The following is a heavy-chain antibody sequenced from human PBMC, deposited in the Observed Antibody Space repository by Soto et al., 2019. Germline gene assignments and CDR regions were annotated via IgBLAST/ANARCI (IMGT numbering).Heavy chain of an antibody. CDR3: AKYLGYDYVWGSYRFGPVDP. V-gene: IGHV3-23*01. J-gene: IGHJ5*02. D-gene: IGHD3-16*02. Sequence: PGGSLRLSCTASGFTFNNYAMRWVRQAPGKGLEWVSDISASGGTTYYADSVKGRFAISRDNSKNTLYLQMNSLRAEDTAVYYCAKYLGYDYVWGSYRFGPVDPWGQGTLVTVSS. CDR2: ISASGGTT. CDR1: GFTFNNYA.